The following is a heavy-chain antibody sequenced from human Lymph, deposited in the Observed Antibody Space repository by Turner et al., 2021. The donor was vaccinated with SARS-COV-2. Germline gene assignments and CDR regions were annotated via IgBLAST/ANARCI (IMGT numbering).Heavy chain of an antibody. Sequence: QVQLVQSAAAVKKPGASVKLSCKASGYTFTGDYMHWVRQAPGQGLEWMGWTNPNSGGTNYAQKFQGRVTMTRDTSISTAYMELSRLGSDDTAVYYCARSRDLQSMVRGVDPFDYWGQGTLVTVSS. D-gene: IGHD3-10*01. J-gene: IGHJ4*02. CDR2: TNPNSGGT. CDR1: GYTFTGDY. V-gene: IGHV1-2*02. CDR3: ARSRDLQSMVRGVDPFDY.